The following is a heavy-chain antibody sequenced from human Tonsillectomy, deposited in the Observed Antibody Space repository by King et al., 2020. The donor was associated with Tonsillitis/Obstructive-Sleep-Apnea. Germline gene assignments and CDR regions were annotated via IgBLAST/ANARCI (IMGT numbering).Heavy chain of an antibody. CDR2: IYYSGST. V-gene: IGHV4-39*01. CDR1: GGSISSSSYY. Sequence: LQLQESGPGLVKPSETLSLTCTVSGGSISSSSYYWGWIRQPPGKGLEWIGSIYYSGSTYYNPSLKSRVTISVDTSKNQFSLKLSSVTAADTAVYYCARHHCRSTSCYTVWFDPWGQGTLVTVSS. CDR3: ARHHCRSTSCYTVWFDP. D-gene: IGHD2-2*02. J-gene: IGHJ5*02.